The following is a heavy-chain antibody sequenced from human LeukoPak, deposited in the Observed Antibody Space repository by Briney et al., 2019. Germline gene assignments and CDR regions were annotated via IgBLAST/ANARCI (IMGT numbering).Heavy chain of an antibody. J-gene: IGHJ4*02. D-gene: IGHD2-2*01. CDR3: VRGQIDIVVVPAASFDY. CDR1: GGSISSGGYY. Sequence: SQTLSLTCTVSGGSISSGGYYWSWIRQPPGKGLEWIGYIYHSGSTYYNPSLKSRVTISVDRSKNQFSLKLSSVTAADTAVYYCVRGQIDIVVVPAASFDYWGQGTLVTVSS. V-gene: IGHV4-30-2*01. CDR2: IYHSGST.